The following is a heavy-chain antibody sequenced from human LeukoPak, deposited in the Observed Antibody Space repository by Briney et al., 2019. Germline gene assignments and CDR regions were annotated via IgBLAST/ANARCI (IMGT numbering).Heavy chain of an antibody. J-gene: IGHJ4*02. CDR1: GFTFSSYA. CDR3: AKDGGGTVTMIVVVIDFDY. D-gene: IGHD3-22*01. V-gene: IGHV3-23*01. Sequence: PGGSLRLSCAASGFTFSSYAMSWVRQAPGKGLEWVSAISGSGGSTYYADSVKGRFTISRDNSKNTLYLQMNSLRAEDTAVYYCAKDGGGTVTMIVVVIDFDYWGQGTLVTVSS. CDR2: ISGSGGST.